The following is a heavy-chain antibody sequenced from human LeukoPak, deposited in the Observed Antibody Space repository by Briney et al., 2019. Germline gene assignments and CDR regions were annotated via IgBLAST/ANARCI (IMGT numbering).Heavy chain of an antibody. CDR2: ISGSGGST. Sequence: PGGSLRLSCAASGFTFSSYAMSWVRQAPGKGLEWVSAISGSGGSTYYADSVKGRFTISRDNSKNTLYLQMNSLRAEDTAVYYCAKEITMVRGVSAGDFQHWGQGTLVTVSS. V-gene: IGHV3-23*01. J-gene: IGHJ1*01. D-gene: IGHD3-10*01. CDR1: GFTFSSYA. CDR3: AKEITMVRGVSAGDFQH.